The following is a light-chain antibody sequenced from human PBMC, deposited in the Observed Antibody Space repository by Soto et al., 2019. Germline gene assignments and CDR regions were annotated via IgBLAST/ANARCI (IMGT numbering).Light chain of an antibody. J-gene: IGLJ2*01. CDR2: GNT. Sequence: QSVLTQPPSVSGAPGQRVTISCTGSSSNIGAGYDVQWYQQLPGAAPRLLIFGNTNRPSGVPDRFSGSRSGTSASLAISRLQAEDEADYYCQSYDISLSVSVVFGGGTKLTVL. V-gene: IGLV1-40*01. CDR1: SSNIGAGYD. CDR3: QSYDISLSVSVV.